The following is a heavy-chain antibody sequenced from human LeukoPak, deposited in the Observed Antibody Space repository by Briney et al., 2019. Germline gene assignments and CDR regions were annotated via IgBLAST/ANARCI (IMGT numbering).Heavy chain of an antibody. CDR2: ISAYKGST. CDR1: GYTFTGYG. V-gene: IGHV1-18*01. J-gene: IGHJ4*02. CDR3: ARADSGGYYVAYWY. D-gene: IGHD3-22*01. Sequence: GASVKVSCKASGYTFTGYGIIWVRQAPGQGLEWLGWISAYKGSTKYPQMFQGRVTVTTDTPTSTAYMELRSLRSDDTAVYYCARADSGGYYVAYWYWGQGTLVTVSS.